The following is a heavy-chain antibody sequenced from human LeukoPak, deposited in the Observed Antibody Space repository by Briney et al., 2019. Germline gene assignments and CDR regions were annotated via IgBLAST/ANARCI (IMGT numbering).Heavy chain of an antibody. Sequence: GASVKVSCKASGYTFTSYGITWVRQAPGQGLEWMGWISGYNGNTNYAQKLQGRVTMTTDTSTSTAYMELRSLRSDDTAVYYCARGRSLHDPYDIIDYWGQGTLVTVSS. CDR1: GYTFTSYG. CDR2: ISGYNGNT. D-gene: IGHD3-22*01. J-gene: IGHJ4*02. CDR3: ARGRSLHDPYDIIDY. V-gene: IGHV1-18*01.